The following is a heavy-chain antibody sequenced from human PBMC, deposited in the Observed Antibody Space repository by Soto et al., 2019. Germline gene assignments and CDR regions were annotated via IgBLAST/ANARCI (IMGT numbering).Heavy chain of an antibody. CDR2: IKPSGGGT. CDR1: GNTFSTYY. J-gene: IGHJ5*02. V-gene: IGHV1-46*01. CDR3: ATWRNWFDP. Sequence: QVQLVQSGAEVKKPGGSVKVSCKASGNTFSTYYMNWVRQAPGQGLEWMGLIKPSGGGTGYAQKFQGRVTMTMDTSTTTVYMELSSLTSEDTAVYYCATWRNWFDPWGQGTLVTVSS.